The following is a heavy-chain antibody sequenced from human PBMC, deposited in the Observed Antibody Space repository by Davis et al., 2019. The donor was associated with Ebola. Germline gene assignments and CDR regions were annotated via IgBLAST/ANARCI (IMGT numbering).Heavy chain of an antibody. CDR2: IRSNANRYAT. D-gene: IGHD4-17*01. J-gene: IGHJ4*02. CDR1: GFTFSGSA. Sequence: GESLKISCAASGFTFSGSAMHWVRQASGKGLEWVGRIRSNANRYATAYAASVKGRFTIPRDDSKNTAYLQMNSLKTEDTAVYYCTATVTTDYWGQGTLVTVSS. V-gene: IGHV3-73*01. CDR3: TATVTTDY.